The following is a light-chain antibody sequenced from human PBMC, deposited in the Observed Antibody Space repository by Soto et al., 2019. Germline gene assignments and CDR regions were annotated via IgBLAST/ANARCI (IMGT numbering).Light chain of an antibody. CDR3: IQFSLFPRT. CDR2: QVS. CDR1: QSLVYSDGNTY. Sequence: VLTQTPLSSPVTLGQPASISCRSSQSLVYSDGNTYLSWLQQRPGQPPSLLIYQVSNRFSGVPDRFSGRGAGTDFTLKIRWVEAEDVGVYSCIQFSLFPRTFGQGTKVEI. V-gene: IGKV2-24*01. J-gene: IGKJ1*01.